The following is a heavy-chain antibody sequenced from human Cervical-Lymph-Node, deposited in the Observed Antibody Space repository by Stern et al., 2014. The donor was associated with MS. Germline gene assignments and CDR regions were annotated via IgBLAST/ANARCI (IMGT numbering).Heavy chain of an antibody. CDR3: AKHMWNNFWSASIDY. J-gene: IGHJ4*02. D-gene: IGHD3-3*01. CDR1: GFTFSSYA. CDR2: TSYDGGNT. V-gene: IGHV3-30*04. Sequence: VQLEESGGGVVQPGRSLRLSCAASGFTFSSYAMHWVRQAPGRGLEWVAMTSYDGGNTFYADSVKERFTISRDNSKSTLYLQMSSLRADDTAIYYCAKHMWNNFWSASIDYWGQGTLVTVSS.